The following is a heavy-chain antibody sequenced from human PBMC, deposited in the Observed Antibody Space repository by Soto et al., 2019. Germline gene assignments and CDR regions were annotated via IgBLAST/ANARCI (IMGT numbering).Heavy chain of an antibody. J-gene: IGHJ5*02. CDR1: GGSISSGGYY. CDR2: IYYSGST. CDR3: ARDTSDYDSNWFDP. D-gene: IGHD5-12*01. Sequence: SETLSLTCTVSGGSISSGGYYWSWIRQHPGKGLEWIGYIYYSGSTYYNPSLKSRVTISVDTSKNQFSLKLSSVTAADTAVYYCARDTSDYDSNWFDPWGQGTQVTVSS. V-gene: IGHV4-31*03.